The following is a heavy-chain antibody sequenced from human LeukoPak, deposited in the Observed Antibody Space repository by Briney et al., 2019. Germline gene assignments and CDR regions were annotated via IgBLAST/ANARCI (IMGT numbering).Heavy chain of an antibody. D-gene: IGHD2-2*02. J-gene: IGHJ4*02. CDR3: AKDEDVVVPAAILDYFDY. V-gene: IGHV3-30*18. Sequence: GGSLRLSCAASGFTFSSYGMHWVRQAPGKGLEWVAVISYDESNKYYADSVKGRFTISRDNSKNTLYLQMNSLRAEDTAVYYCAKDEDVVVPAAILDYFDYWGQGTLVTVSS. CDR1: GFTFSSYG. CDR2: ISYDESNK.